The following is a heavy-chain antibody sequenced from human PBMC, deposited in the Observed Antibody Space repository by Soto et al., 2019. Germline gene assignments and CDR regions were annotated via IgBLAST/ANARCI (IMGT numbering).Heavy chain of an antibody. CDR2: VRSDGSRT. V-gene: IGHV3-74*01. CDR1: GFNFNTYW. Sequence: EVQLVESGGVLVQPGGSLRLSCEASGFNFNTYWMHWVRQAPGKGLVWLSRVRSDGSRTDYADSVKDRFTISRENAKNTLYLQLNSLRAEDAAVYYCPRVRGGESFFDVWGHGTMVALSS. D-gene: IGHD4-17*01. J-gene: IGHJ3*01. CDR3: PRVRGGESFFDV.